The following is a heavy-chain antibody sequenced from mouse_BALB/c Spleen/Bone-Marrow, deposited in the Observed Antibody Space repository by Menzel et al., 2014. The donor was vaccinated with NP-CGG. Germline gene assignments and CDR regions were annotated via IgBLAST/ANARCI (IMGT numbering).Heavy chain of an antibody. Sequence: VQLQQSGPELVKPGASAKMSCKASGYTFTDYYMDWVKQSHGESFEWIGRVNPYNGGTSYNQKFKGKATLTVDKSSSTAYMELNSLTSEDSAVYYCARGIYYGNYFDYWGQGATLTVSS. CDR2: VNPYNGGT. CDR3: ARGIYYGNYFDY. J-gene: IGHJ2*01. V-gene: IGHV1-19*01. D-gene: IGHD2-1*01. CDR1: GYTFTDYY.